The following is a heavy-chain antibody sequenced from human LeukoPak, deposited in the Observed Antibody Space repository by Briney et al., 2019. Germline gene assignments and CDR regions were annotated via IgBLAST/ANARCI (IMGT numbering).Heavy chain of an antibody. CDR1: GYSIANGYH. J-gene: IGHJ4*02. CDR3: AIEFRKGGSGDYFNY. CDR2: IYQSGST. V-gene: IGHV4-38-2*01. Sequence: SETLSLTCSVSGYSIANGYHWAWVRQPPGKRLEWLGSIYQSGSTYDNLSLKSRLTMSVDTSKNQFSLKLSSVTAADTAVYYCAIEFRKGGSGDYFNYWGQGTLVTVSS. D-gene: IGHD3-10*01.